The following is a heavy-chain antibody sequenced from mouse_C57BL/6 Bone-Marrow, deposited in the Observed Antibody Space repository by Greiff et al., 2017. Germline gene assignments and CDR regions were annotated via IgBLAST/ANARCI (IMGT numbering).Heavy chain of an antibody. CDR3: LSNYEECSY. D-gene: IGHD2-5*01. CDR1: GFTFSRYG. V-gene: IGHV5-6*01. Sequence: DVQLVESGGDLVKPGGSLKLSCAASGFTFSRYGMSWVRQTPDKRLEWVATISSGGSYTYYTDSVKGRFPISRNNAKNTLYLQMGNLKSEDTAMYYCLSNYEECSYWGQGTLVTFSA. J-gene: IGHJ3*01. CDR2: ISSGGSYT.